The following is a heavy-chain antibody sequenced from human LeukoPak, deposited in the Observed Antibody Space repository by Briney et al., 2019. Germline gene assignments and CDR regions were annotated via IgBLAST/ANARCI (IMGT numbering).Heavy chain of an antibody. J-gene: IGHJ4*02. CDR1: GGSISGSSYY. V-gene: IGHV4-39*07. Sequence: PSETLSLTCTVSGGSISGSSYYWGWIRQPPGKGLEWIGSIYYSGSTYYNPSLKSRVTISVDTSKNQFSLKLSSVTAADTAVYYCARVYGGLRNFDYWGQGTLVTVSS. CDR3: ARVYGGLRNFDY. D-gene: IGHD5-12*01. CDR2: IYYSGST.